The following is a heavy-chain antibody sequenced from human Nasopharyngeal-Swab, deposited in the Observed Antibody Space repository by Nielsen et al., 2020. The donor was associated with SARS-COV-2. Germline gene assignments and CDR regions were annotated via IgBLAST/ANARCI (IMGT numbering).Heavy chain of an antibody. V-gene: IGHV3-33*01. J-gene: IGHJ4*02. CDR3: ARGKDPGYFDY. Sequence: WIRQPPGKGLQWVAVIWFDGSNRYFADSLKGRFSISRDNSKNTLYLQMNSLRAEDTAVYYCARGKDPGYFDYWGQGTLVTVS. CDR2: IWFDGSNR.